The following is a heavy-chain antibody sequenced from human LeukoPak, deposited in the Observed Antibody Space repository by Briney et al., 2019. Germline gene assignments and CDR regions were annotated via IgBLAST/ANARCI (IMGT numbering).Heavy chain of an antibody. CDR2: ITGGGSGI. CDR1: GLTLSNYA. D-gene: IGHD3-9*01. CDR3: AKWGDYDVLTGYYVSDY. Sequence: PGASLRLSCAASGLTLSNYATSWVRQAPGKGLEWVSAITGGGSGIYYADSMKSRFTISRDNSKNTLYLQINSLRAVDTAVYYCAKWGDYDVLTGYYVSDYWGQGTLVTVSS. V-gene: IGHV3-23*01. J-gene: IGHJ4*02.